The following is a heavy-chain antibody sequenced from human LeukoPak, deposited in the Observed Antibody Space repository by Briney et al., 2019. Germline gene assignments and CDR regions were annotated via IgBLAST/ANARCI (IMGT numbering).Heavy chain of an antibody. CDR3: ARVYTVTTGLPYFDY. CDR1: GYTFTSYG. J-gene: IGHJ4*02. V-gene: IGHV1-18*01. D-gene: IGHD4-17*01. Sequence: ASVNVSCKASGYTFTSYGISWVRQAPGQGLEWMGWISAYNGNTNYAQKLQGRVTMTTDTSTSTAYMELRSLRSDDTAVYYCARVYTVTTGLPYFDYWGQGTLVTASS. CDR2: ISAYNGNT.